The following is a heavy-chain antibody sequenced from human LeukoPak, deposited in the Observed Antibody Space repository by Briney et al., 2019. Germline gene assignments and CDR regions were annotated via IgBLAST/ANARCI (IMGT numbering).Heavy chain of an antibody. V-gene: IGHV4-4*07. Sequence: SETLSLTCTVSGGSISSYYWSWIRQPAGKGLEWIGRIYTSGSTNYNPSLKSRVTISVDKSKNQFSLKLGSVTAADTAVYYCAREFQQWLVYGAFDIWGQGTMVTVSS. CDR2: IYTSGST. D-gene: IGHD6-19*01. CDR1: GGSISSYY. J-gene: IGHJ3*02. CDR3: AREFQQWLVYGAFDI.